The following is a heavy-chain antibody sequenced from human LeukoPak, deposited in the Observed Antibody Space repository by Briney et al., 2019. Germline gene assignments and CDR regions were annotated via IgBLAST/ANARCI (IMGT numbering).Heavy chain of an antibody. V-gene: IGHV1-18*01. Sequence: ASVNVSCKASVYTFTRYGVSWVRQAPGQGLEWMGWISGTDGKTNYAQKLQGRVTMTKDTPTSTAYMELRSLRSDDTAVYYCAREGSIVAGSREFDCWGQGTLVTVSS. D-gene: IGHD6-13*01. CDR3: AREGSIVAGSREFDC. CDR1: VYTFTRYG. J-gene: IGHJ4*02. CDR2: ISGTDGKT.